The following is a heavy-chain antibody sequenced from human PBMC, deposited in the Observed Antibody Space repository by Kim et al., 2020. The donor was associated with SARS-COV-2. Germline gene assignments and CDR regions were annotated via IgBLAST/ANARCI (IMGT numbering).Heavy chain of an antibody. J-gene: IGHJ4*02. CDR3: ARGRLFWSGYYTSYYFDY. D-gene: IGHD3-3*01. V-gene: IGHV4-34*01. CDR2: INHSGST. Sequence: SETLSLTCAVYGGSFSGYYWSWIRQPPGKGLEWIGEINHSGSTNYNPSLKSRVTISVDTSKNQFSLKLSSVTAADTAVYYCARGRLFWSGYYTSYYFDYWGQGTLVTVSS. CDR1: GGSFSGYY.